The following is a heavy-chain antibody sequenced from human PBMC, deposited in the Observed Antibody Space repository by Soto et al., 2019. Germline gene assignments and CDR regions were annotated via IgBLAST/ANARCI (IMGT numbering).Heavy chain of an antibody. CDR2: ISAYNGNT. CDR3: ARVNPEYSSSSYYYYGMDV. J-gene: IGHJ6*02. CDR1: GYTFTSYG. Sequence: ASVKVSCKASGYTFTSYGISWVRQAPGQGLEWMGWISAYNGNTNYAQKLQGRVTMTTDTSTSTAYMELRSLRSDDTAVYYCARVNPEYSSSSYYYYGMDVWGQGTTVTVSS. V-gene: IGHV1-18*01. D-gene: IGHD6-6*01.